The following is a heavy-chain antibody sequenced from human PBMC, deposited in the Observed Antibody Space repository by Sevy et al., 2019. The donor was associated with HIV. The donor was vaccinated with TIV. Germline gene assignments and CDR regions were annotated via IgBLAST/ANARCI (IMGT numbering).Heavy chain of an antibody. CDR3: AREGCTKPHDY. D-gene: IGHD2-8*01. CDR2: LSFGCGEK. V-gene: IGHV3-23*01. CDR1: GFTFSKYS. J-gene: IGHJ4*02. Sequence: GGSLRLSCAASGFTFSKYSMSWVRQPPGKGLEWVSTLSFGCGEKNYADSVKGRFTISRDNSKRSVFLQMNNLRPEDTAVYYCAREGCTKPHDYWGQGTLVTVSS.